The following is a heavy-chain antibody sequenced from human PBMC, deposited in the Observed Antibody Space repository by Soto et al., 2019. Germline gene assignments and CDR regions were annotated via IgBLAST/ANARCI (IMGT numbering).Heavy chain of an antibody. V-gene: IGHV3-23*01. J-gene: IGHJ4*02. D-gene: IGHD2-2*01. Sequence: VQLLDSGGGWVQPGGSLRLSCVASGFVFSDYAMSWVRQAPGKGLEWVSGMSGGGSDTYYADSVKGRYTVSRVNSKNSLYLQMNTLRAEDTAIYYCASVPIWCGSSSCYTEGFDSWGQGTLVTVSS. CDR2: MSGGGSDT. CDR1: GFVFSDYA. CDR3: ASVPIWCGSSSCYTEGFDS.